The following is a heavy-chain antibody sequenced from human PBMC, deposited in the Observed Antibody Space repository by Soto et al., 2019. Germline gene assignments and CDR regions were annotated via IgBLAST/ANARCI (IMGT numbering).Heavy chain of an antibody. Sequence: ESGGGVVQPGRSLRLSCAASGFTFSSYGMHWVRQAPGKGLEWVAVIWYDGSNKYYADSVKGRFTISRDNSKNTLYLQMNSLRAEDTAVYYCARARAGDAFDIWGQGTMVTVSS. D-gene: IGHD6-19*01. J-gene: IGHJ3*02. CDR2: IWYDGSNK. V-gene: IGHV3-33*01. CDR3: ARARAGDAFDI. CDR1: GFTFSSYG.